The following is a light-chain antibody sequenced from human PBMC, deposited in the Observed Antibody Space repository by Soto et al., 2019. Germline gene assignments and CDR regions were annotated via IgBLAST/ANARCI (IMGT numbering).Light chain of an antibody. CDR3: QRFGTSPPWT. CDR2: ATS. V-gene: IGKV1D-12*01. J-gene: IGKJ1*01. Sequence: DIQMTQSPSSVSASVGDTVTITCRASQGIYSRLAWYQQKPGKAPELLIYATSTLQNGVPSRFSGSGFGTDFTLSISSLQPEDFAVYYCQRFGTSPPWTFGQGTKVEFK. CDR1: QGIYSR.